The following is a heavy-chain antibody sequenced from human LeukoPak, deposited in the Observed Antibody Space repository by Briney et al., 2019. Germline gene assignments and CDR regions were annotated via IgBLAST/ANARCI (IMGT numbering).Heavy chain of an antibody. V-gene: IGHV5-51*01. CDR2: ISPGDSDT. D-gene: IGHD5-18*01. CDR1: GYSFTSYW. Sequence: GESLKISCKGSGYSFTSYWIGWVRQMPGKGLERMGIISPGDSDTRYSPSFQGQVTISADKSISTAYLQWSSLKASDTAMYYCARMVDTSMVSPRYWYFDIWGRGTLVTVSS. J-gene: IGHJ2*01. CDR3: ARMVDTSMVSPRYWYFDI.